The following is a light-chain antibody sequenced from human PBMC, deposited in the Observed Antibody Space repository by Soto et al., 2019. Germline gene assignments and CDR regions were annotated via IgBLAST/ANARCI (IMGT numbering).Light chain of an antibody. V-gene: IGKV3-15*01. CDR3: QQYRNWPRT. J-gene: IGKJ1*01. CDR2: GAS. CDR1: QSVDIN. Sequence: EIVLTQSPATLSVSPGERVTLACRASQSVDINLAWYQQKPGQAPRLLIYGASTRATDMPGRFSGRGSGTEFTLTINSLQSEDFAVYYCQQYRNWPRTFGHGTKVYIK.